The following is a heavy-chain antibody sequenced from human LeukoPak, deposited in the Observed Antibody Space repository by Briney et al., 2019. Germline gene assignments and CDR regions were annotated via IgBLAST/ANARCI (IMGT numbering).Heavy chain of an antibody. V-gene: IGHV1-18*04. CDR1: GYTFTSYG. J-gene: IGHJ4*02. Sequence: ASVKVSCKASGYTFTSYGISWVRQAPGQGLEWMGWISAYNGNTNYAQKLQGRVTMTTDTSTSTAYMELSSLRSEDAAVYYCARGGSVTSATSFDNWGQGTLVTVSS. CDR3: ARGGSVTSATSFDN. D-gene: IGHD3-10*01. CDR2: ISAYNGNT.